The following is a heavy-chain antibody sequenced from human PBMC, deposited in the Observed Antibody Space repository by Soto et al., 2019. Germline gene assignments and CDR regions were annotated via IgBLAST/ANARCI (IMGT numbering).Heavy chain of an antibody. CDR1: GFTFSKYT. CDR3: XRXSYSFXGTGRSGGYFDF. Sequence: QVQLVESGGGVVQPGRSLRLSCAASGFTFSKYTMFWVRQAPGKGLDWMAIISFDGTNKFYSDSVKGRFTXSRDXSGXXXXXXXXXXXXXXXXXXXXXRXSYSFXGTGRSGGYFDFWGQGTLVTVSS. J-gene: IGHJ4*01. CDR2: ISFDGTNK. V-gene: IGHV3-30*04. D-gene: IGHD1-1*01.